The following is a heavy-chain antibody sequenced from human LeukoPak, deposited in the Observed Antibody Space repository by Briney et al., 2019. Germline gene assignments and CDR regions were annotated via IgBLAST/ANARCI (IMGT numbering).Heavy chain of an antibody. CDR3: ARGTRRITMIVVVKSHAFDI. CDR1: GGSFSGCY. D-gene: IGHD3-22*01. J-gene: IGHJ3*02. CDR2: INHSGST. V-gene: IGHV4-34*01. Sequence: SETLSLTCAVYGGSFSGCYWSWIRQPPGKGLEWIGEINHSGSTNYNPSLKSRVTISVDTSKNQFSLKLSSVTAADTAVYYCARGTRRITMIVVVKSHAFDIWGQGTMVTVSS.